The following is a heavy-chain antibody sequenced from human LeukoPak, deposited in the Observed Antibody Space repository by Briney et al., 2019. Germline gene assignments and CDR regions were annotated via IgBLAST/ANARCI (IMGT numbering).Heavy chain of an antibody. CDR1: GFTFSSYS. J-gene: IGHJ4*02. Sequence: PGGSLRLSCAASGFTFSSYSMNWVRQAPGKGLEWVSSISSSSSYIYYADSVKGRFTISRDNAKNSLYLQMNSLRAEDTAVYYCAKDAYSSGWYGGGYFDYWGQGTLVTVSS. CDR3: AKDAYSSGWYGGGYFDY. CDR2: ISSSSSYI. V-gene: IGHV3-21*01. D-gene: IGHD6-19*01.